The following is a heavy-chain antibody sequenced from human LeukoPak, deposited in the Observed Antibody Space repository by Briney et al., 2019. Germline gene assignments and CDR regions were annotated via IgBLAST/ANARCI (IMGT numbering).Heavy chain of an antibody. V-gene: IGHV1-18*01. CDR1: GYTFTSYG. D-gene: IGHD2-2*02. CDR2: ISAYNGNT. J-gene: IGHJ3*02. Sequence: ASVKVSCKASGYTFTSYGISWVRQAPGQGLEWMGWISAYNGNTNYAQKLQGRVTMTTDTSTSTAYMELRSLRSDDTAVYYCARGYQDIVVVPAAIQKGAFDIWGQGTMVTVSS. CDR3: ARGYQDIVVVPAAIQKGAFDI.